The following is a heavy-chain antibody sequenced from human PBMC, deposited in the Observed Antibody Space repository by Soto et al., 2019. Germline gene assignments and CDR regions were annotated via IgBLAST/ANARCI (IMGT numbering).Heavy chain of an antibody. CDR3: ARLSGSWTPDY. CDR2: IFPGDSDT. V-gene: IGHV5-51*01. D-gene: IGHD6-13*01. J-gene: IGHJ4*02. Sequence: GESLKISCKGSRYSFINYWIGWVRQMPGKGLEWMGIIFPGDSDTRYSPSFQGQVTISVDKSINTAYLQWNSLKASDIAMYYCARLSGSWTPDYWGLGTLVTVSS. CDR1: RYSFINYW.